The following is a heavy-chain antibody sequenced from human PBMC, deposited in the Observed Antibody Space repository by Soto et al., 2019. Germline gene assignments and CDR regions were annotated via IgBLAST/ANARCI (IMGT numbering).Heavy chain of an antibody. CDR1: GFTFSSYA. CDR3: AKRGAGHYFDY. CDR2: ISGSGGST. J-gene: IGHJ4*02. D-gene: IGHD6-19*01. V-gene: IGHV3-23*01. Sequence: EVQLLESGGGLVQPGGSLRLSCAASGFTFSSYAMSWVRQAPGKGLEWVSVISGSGGSTYYADSVKGRFTISRDNSKNTLYLQVHSLRAEDTAVYYCAKRGAGHYFDYWGQGTLVTVSS.